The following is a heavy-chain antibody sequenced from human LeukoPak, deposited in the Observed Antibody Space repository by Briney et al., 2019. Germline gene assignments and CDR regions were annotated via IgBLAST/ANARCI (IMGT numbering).Heavy chain of an antibody. J-gene: IGHJ4*02. Sequence: SETLSLTCSVSGGSISSYHWSWIRQPAGKGLEWIGRIYSSGITNYSPSLKSRVTMSVDTSKNQFSLKLTSVTAADTAVYYCARDTWEGSGSYWADWGQGTLVTVSS. CDR1: GGSISSYH. D-gene: IGHD3-10*01. CDR2: IYSSGIT. V-gene: IGHV4-4*07. CDR3: ARDTWEGSGSYWAD.